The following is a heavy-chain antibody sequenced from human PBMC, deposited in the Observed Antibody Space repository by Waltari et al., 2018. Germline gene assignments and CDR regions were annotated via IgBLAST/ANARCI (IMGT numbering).Heavy chain of an antibody. CDR3: VRRSPNSSGPIGSFDL. CDR2: IYYRGST. J-gene: IGHJ2*01. CDR1: GGSISIYH. V-gene: IGHV4-59*01. D-gene: IGHD3-22*01. Sequence: QVQLQESGPGLVKPSETLSLTCTVSGGSISIYHWDWIRQPPGKGLEWIGYIYYRGSTSYNPSLKSRVNISVDTSKNQFSLRLRSVTAADTAVYYCVRRSPNSSGPIGSFDLWGRGTLVTVSS.